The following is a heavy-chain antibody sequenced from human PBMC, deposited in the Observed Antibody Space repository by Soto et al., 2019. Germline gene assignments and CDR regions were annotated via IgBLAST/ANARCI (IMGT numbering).Heavy chain of an antibody. CDR3: ARGGGGYCSGGSCYSYYYYYGTDV. CDR2: IIPIFGTA. CDR1: GGTFSSYA. V-gene: IGHV1-69*01. J-gene: IGHJ6*02. Sequence: QVQLVQSGAEVKKPGSSVKVSCKASGGTFSSYAISWVRQAPGQGLEWMGGIIPIFGTANYAQKFQGRVTITADESTSTAYMELSSLRSEDTAVYYCARGGGGYCSGGSCYSYYYYYGTDVWGQGTTVTVSS. D-gene: IGHD2-15*01.